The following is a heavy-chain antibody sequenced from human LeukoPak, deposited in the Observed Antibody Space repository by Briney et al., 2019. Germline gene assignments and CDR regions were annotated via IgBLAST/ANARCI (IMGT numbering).Heavy chain of an antibody. V-gene: IGHV4-39*07. CDR2: IYYSGST. CDR3: ARDWGVGGRPGYMDV. CDR1: GGSISSSGFY. Sequence: SETLSLTCTVSGGSISSSGFYWGWFRQPPGKGLEWIGNIYYSGSTYYNPSLKSRVTISIDTSKNQVSLKLSSVTAADTAVYFCARDWGVGGRPGYMDVWGKGTTVTVSS. J-gene: IGHJ6*03. D-gene: IGHD6-6*01.